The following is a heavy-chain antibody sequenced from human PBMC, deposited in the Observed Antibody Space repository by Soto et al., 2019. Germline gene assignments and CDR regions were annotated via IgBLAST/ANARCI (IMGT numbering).Heavy chain of an antibody. CDR1: GFTFSSYS. J-gene: IGHJ6*02. D-gene: IGHD6-13*01. V-gene: IGHV3-21*01. CDR2: ISSSSSYI. CDR3: ARHQGPAAGNYGMDV. Sequence: GGSLRLSCAASGFTFSSYSMNWARQAPGKGLEWVASISSSSSYIYYADSVKGRFTISRDKAKNSLFLQMSSLRAEDTALYYCARHQGPAAGNYGMDVWGRGTTVTVSS.